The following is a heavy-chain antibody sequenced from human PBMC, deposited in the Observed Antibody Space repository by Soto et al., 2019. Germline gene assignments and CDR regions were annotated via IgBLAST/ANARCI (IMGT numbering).Heavy chain of an antibody. V-gene: IGHV1-8*01. CDR3: ARWYGGNYGDY. Sequence: QVRLVQSGAEVKKPGASVKVSCKASGYTFTSYDINWVRQATGQGPEWMGWMNPNSGDTHYAQTFQGRVTMTRNTAISSAYMELSSLRCEDTAMYYCARWYGGNYGDYWGQGTLVTVS. D-gene: IGHD2-15*01. CDR2: MNPNSGDT. CDR1: GYTFTSYD. J-gene: IGHJ4*02.